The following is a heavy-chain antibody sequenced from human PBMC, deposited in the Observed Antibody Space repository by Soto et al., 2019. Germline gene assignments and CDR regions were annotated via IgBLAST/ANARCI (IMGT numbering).Heavy chain of an antibody. CDR3: ARVRGYCISTSCPSSYGMDV. CDR2: IIPIFGTA. V-gene: IGHV1-69*12. Sequence: QVQLVQSGAEVKKPGSSVKVSCKAYGGTFSSYAISWVRQAPGQGLEWMGGIIPIFGTANYAQKFQGRVTITADESTSTAYMELSSLRSEDTAVYYCARVRGYCISTSCPSSYGMDVWGQGTTVTVSS. J-gene: IGHJ6*02. D-gene: IGHD2-2*01. CDR1: GGTFSSYA.